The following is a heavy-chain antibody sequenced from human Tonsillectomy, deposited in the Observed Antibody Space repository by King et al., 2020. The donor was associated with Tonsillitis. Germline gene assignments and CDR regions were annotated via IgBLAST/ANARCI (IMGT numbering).Heavy chain of an antibody. V-gene: IGHV4-59*01. CDR1: NGSISGYY. D-gene: IGHD3-3*01. CDR2: IYYTGST. CDR3: ARGWTYYNSWNGKPAFDY. J-gene: IGHJ4*02. Sequence: QLQESGPGLVKPSETLSLTCTVSNGSISGYYWSWIRQPPGKALELVGYIYYTGSTNYHPSLNSRVTISLDTSKNLFSLKLSSVTAADTAVYYCARGWTYYNSWNGKPAFDYWGQGTLVTVSS.